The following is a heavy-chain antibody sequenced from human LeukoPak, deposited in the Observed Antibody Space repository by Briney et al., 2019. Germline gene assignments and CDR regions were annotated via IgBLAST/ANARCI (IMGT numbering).Heavy chain of an antibody. CDR2: IKEDGSEK. CDR1: GFTFSSNW. J-gene: IGHJ4*02. V-gene: IGHV3-7*03. Sequence: GGSLRLSCAASGFTFSSNWITWVRQAPGKGLEWVANIKEDGSEKQYVDSVKGRFTISRDNAKNSLYLQMNSLRAEDTALYYCAKDRVAGTYLYYFDYWGQGTLVTVSS. D-gene: IGHD6-19*01. CDR3: AKDRVAGTYLYYFDY.